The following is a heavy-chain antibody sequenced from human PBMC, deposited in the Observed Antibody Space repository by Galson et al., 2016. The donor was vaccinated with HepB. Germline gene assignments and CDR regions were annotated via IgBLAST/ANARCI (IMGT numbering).Heavy chain of an antibody. CDR2: ISYTGGT. J-gene: IGHJ5*02. Sequence: GWIRQPPGKGLEWIGTISYTGGTSYNPSLKSRVAISVDTTKNHFSLELTSVTAADTAVYFCVRDSQINWFYLWGQGTRVTVSS. V-gene: IGHV4-39*02. CDR3: VRDSQINWFYL.